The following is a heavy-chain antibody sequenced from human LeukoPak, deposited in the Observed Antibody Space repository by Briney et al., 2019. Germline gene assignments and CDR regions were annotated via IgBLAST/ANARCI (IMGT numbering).Heavy chain of an antibody. Sequence: GGSLRLSCAASGFTFSSYVMSWVRQTPGKGLEWVSYISASGATTYFADSVKGRFTISRDNAKNSLYLQMNSLRTEDTAFYYCVKDGGHDFHVMDVWGQGTTVTVSS. CDR1: GFTFSSYV. CDR2: ISASGATT. D-gene: IGHD3-3*01. V-gene: IGHV3-23*01. J-gene: IGHJ6*02. CDR3: VKDGGHDFHVMDV.